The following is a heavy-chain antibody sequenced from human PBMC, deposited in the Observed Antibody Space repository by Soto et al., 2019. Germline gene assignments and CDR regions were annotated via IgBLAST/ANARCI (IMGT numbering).Heavy chain of an antibody. V-gene: IGHV5-51*01. J-gene: IGHJ6*02. Sequence: HGESLKISCKGSGYSFTSYWIGWVRQMPGKGLEWMGIIYPGDSDTRYSPSFQGQVTISADKSISTAYLQWSSLKASDTAMYYCARHGYSSSWKYYYYGMDVWGQGTTVTVAS. CDR3: ARHGYSSSWKYYYYGMDV. CDR2: IYPGDSDT. D-gene: IGHD6-13*01. CDR1: GYSFTSYW.